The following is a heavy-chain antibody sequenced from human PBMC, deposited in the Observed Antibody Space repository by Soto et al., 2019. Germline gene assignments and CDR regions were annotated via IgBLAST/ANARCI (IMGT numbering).Heavy chain of an antibody. J-gene: IGHJ4*02. CDR1: GYTFSSYS. CDR2: ISTTSGNT. Sequence: ASVKVSCKTSGYTFSSYSINWVRQAPGQGLEWMAWISTTSGNTHYAERVQGRVTVTLDKSARTAFMEMRGLTSDDTAVYFCARDNGYYDFWGQGTLVTVSS. CDR3: ARDNGYYDF. D-gene: IGHD2-8*01. V-gene: IGHV1-18*01.